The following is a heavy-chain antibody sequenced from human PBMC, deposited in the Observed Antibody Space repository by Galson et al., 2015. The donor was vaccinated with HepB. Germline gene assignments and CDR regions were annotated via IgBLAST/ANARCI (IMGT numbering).Heavy chain of an antibody. Sequence: SETLSLTCAVYGGSFSGYYWSWIRQPPGKGLEWIGEINHSGSTNYNPSLKSRVTISVDTSKNQFSLKLSSVTAADTAVYYCARVSRYSSSWYLLYWFDPWGQGTLVTVSS. V-gene: IGHV4-34*01. CDR2: INHSGST. CDR1: GGSFSGYY. CDR3: ARVSRYSSSWYLLYWFDP. J-gene: IGHJ5*02. D-gene: IGHD6-13*01.